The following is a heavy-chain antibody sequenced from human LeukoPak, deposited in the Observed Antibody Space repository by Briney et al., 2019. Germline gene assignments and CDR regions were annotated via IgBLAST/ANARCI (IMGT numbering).Heavy chain of an antibody. J-gene: IGHJ4*02. D-gene: IGHD5-24*01. Sequence: GGSLRLSCAASGFTLSAYSMDWVRQAPGKGLEWISYIGISSGNTKYADSVKGRFTISGDKAKNSLYLQMNSLRVEDTAVYYCARDYKYAFDNWGQGTLVTVSS. CDR3: ARDYKYAFDN. CDR2: IGISSGNT. V-gene: IGHV3-48*01. CDR1: GFTLSAYS.